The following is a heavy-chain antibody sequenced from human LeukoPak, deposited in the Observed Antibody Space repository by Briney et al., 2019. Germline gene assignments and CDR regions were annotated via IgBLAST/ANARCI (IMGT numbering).Heavy chain of an antibody. CDR1: GGSIRSHY. D-gene: IGHD3-22*01. J-gene: IGHJ4*02. CDR3: ARDRGDYDSSGYYGYFDY. V-gene: IGHV4-59*11. CDR2: IYYSGST. Sequence: SETLSLTCTVSGGSIRSHYWSWIRQPPGNGLEWIGYIYYSGSTNYNTSRKSRVTISVDTSKNQFSLKLSSVTAADTAVYYCARDRGDYDSSGYYGYFDYWGQGALVTVSS.